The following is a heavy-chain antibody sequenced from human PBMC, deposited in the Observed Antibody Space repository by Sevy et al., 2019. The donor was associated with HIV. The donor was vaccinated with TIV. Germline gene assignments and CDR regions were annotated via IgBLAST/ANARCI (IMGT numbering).Heavy chain of an antibody. J-gene: IGHJ4*02. Sequence: GGSLRLSCAASGFTFSSYWMHWVRQAPGKGPGWVSGVNSDGSSTNYAYSVKGRFTMSRDSAKNTLYLQMNSLRAEDTAVYFCVAANTWQDYWGQGTLVSVSS. CDR3: VAANTWQDY. V-gene: IGHV3-74*01. CDR2: VNSDGSST. D-gene: IGHD2-15*01. CDR1: GFTFSSYW.